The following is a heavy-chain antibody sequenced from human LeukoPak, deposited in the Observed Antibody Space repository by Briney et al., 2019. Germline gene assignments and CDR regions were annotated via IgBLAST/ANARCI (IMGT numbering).Heavy chain of an antibody. J-gene: IGHJ4*02. CDR1: GFTFSTYA. V-gene: IGHV3-23*01. CDR2: INGIGGST. CDR3: ARDRHDYVWGSYRYIDY. Sequence: PGGSLRLSCAASGFTFSTYAMSWVRQAPGKGLEWVSAINGIGGSTYYADSVKGRFTISRDNSKNTLYLQMNSLRAEDTAVYYCARDRHDYVWGSYRYIDYWGQGTLVTVSS. D-gene: IGHD3-16*02.